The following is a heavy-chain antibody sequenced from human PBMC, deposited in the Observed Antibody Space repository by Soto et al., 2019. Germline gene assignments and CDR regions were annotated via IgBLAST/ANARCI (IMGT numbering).Heavy chain of an antibody. D-gene: IGHD2-2*01. Sequence: SVKVSCKASGYTFTGYYMHWVRQAPGQGLEWMGWINPNSGGTNYAQKFQGRVTMTRDTSISTAYMELSRLRSDDTAVYYCARVTRPYCSSTSCYDYWGQGTLVTVSS. V-gene: IGHV1-2*02. CDR3: ARVTRPYCSSTSCYDY. CDR1: GYTFTGYY. CDR2: INPNSGGT. J-gene: IGHJ4*02.